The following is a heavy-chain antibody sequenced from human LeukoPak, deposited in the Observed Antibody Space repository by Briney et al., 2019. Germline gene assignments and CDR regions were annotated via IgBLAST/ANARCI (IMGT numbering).Heavy chain of an antibody. J-gene: IGHJ4*02. CDR1: GGTSNSHA. Sequence: SVKVSCKASGGTSNSHAISWVRQAPGQGLEWMGRIIPNLGATNRAQNFQDRVTLTADKSTNTAYMELTSLTSDDTPVYYCATTNDGGGYQWGDFFDFWGQGTLVTVSS. CDR3: ATTNDGGGYQWGDFFDF. D-gene: IGHD3-22*01. CDR2: IIPNLGAT. V-gene: IGHV1-69*04.